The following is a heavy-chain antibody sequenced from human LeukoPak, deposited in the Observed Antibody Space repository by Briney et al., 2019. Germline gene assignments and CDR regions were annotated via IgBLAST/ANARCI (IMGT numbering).Heavy chain of an antibody. CDR2: IIPIFGTA. D-gene: IGHD5-18*01. J-gene: IGHJ4*02. V-gene: IGHV1-69*13. CDR1: GGTFSSYA. Sequence: AVKVSCKASGGTFSSYAISWVRQAPGQGLEWMGGIIPIFGTANYAQKFQGRVTITADESTSAAYMELSSLGSEDTAVYYCACDPGGYSYGYTYWGQGTLVTVSS. CDR3: ACDPGGYSYGYTY.